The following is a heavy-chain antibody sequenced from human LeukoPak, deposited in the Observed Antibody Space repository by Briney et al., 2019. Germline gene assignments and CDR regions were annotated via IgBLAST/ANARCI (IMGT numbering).Heavy chain of an antibody. CDR1: NDSISSGDYY. CDR3: ARHRGTRERLAARLYYYYMDV. D-gene: IGHD6-6*01. J-gene: IGHJ6*03. V-gene: IGHV4-30-4*01. CDR2: IYYSGST. Sequence: PSETESLTCTVSNDSISSGDYYWNWIRQPPGKGLEWIGYIYYSGSTYYNPSLKSRVTISVDTSKNQFSLKLSSVTAADTAVYYCARHRGTRERLAARLYYYYMDVWGKGTTVTVSS.